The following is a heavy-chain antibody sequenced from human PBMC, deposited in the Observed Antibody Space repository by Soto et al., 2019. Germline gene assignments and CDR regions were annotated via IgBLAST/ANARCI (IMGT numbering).Heavy chain of an antibody. J-gene: IGHJ5*02. D-gene: IGHD3-22*01. CDR2: ISAYNGNT. CDR3: ARENWYYYDSSGFVAPLGP. CDR1: GYTFTSYG. Sequence: GASVKVSCKASGYTFTSYGISWVRQAPGQGLEWMGWISAYNGNTNYAQKLQGRVTMTTDTSTSTAYMELRSLRSDDTAVYYCARENWYYYDSSGFVAPLGPWGQGTLVTVSS. V-gene: IGHV1-18*01.